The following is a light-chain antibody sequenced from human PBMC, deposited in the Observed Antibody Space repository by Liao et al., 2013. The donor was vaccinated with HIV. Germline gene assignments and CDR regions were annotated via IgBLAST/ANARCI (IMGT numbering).Light chain of an antibody. Sequence: SYELTQSPSVSVSPGQTASITCSGDRLGGKYVCWYQKKPGKSPVMVIYQDKKRPSGIPERFSGANSGNTATLTISGTEAMDEADYYCYAVADNIWVFGGGTKLTVL. CDR3: YAVADNIWV. V-gene: IGLV3-1*01. CDR1: RLGGKY. J-gene: IGLJ3*02. CDR2: QDK.